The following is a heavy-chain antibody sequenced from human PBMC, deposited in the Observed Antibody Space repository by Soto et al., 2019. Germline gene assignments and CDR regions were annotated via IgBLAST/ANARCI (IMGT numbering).Heavy chain of an antibody. CDR1: GDSIRSSSY. CDR2: IYSTGNT. Sequence: QLQLQESGPGLVKPSETLSLTCTVSGDSIRSSSYWGWIRQPPGKGLEWIGSIYSTGNTYYNPSLNSQVTISVDTPKNQFSLNVISVTAADTAVYYCRRSSRYSTDVWGQGTTVTVSS. J-gene: IGHJ6*02. V-gene: IGHV4-39*01. D-gene: IGHD6-13*01. CDR3: RRSSRYSTDV.